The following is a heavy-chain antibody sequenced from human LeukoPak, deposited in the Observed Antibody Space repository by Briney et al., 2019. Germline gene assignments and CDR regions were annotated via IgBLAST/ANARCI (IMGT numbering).Heavy chain of an antibody. D-gene: IGHD3-22*01. CDR2: IIPIFGTA. CDR1: GGTFSSYA. Sequence: SVKVSCKASGGTFSSYAISWVRQAPGQGLEWMGGIIPIFGTANYAQKFQGRVTITTDESTSTAYMELSSLRSEDTAVYYCARTYYYDSSATLAFDIWGQGTMVTVSS. V-gene: IGHV1-69*05. CDR3: ARTYYYDSSATLAFDI. J-gene: IGHJ3*02.